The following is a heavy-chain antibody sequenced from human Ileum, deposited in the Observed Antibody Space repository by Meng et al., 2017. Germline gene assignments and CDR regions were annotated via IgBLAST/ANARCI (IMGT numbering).Heavy chain of an antibody. Sequence: QLQLMQWGAGMLKPPEPLSLTCNVYGDSFTDYYWNWIRQPPGKGLEWIGEIHYSGSTNYNPSLESRVTISEDTSQKQFSLRLSSVTAADTAVYYCARRIRGGSYLGWGQGTLVTVSS. CDR2: IHYSGST. CDR1: GDSFTDYY. J-gene: IGHJ4*02. CDR3: ARRIRGGSYLG. D-gene: IGHD1-26*01. V-gene: IGHV4-34*01.